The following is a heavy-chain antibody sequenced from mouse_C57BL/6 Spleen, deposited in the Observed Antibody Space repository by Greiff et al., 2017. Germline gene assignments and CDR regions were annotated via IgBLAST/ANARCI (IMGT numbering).Heavy chain of an antibody. J-gene: IGHJ2*01. Sequence: EVQGVESGPELVKPGASVKISCKASGYSFTGYYMNWVKQSPEKSLEWIGEINPSTGGTTYNQKFKAKATLTVDKSSSTAYMQLKSLTSEDSAVYYCARRRTTVYYFDYWGQGTTLTVSS. CDR2: INPSTGGT. D-gene: IGHD1-1*01. CDR3: ARRRTTVYYFDY. V-gene: IGHV1-42*01. CDR1: GYSFTGYY.